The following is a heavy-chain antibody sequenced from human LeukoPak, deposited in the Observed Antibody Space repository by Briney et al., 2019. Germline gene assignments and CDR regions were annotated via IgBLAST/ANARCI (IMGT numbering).Heavy chain of an antibody. Sequence: GGSLRLSCAASAFTFSDYSMNWVRQAPGKGLEWIPYISGRSSTIYYADSVRGRFTISRDNAKNSMYLQMNSLRAEDTAVYYCARDRLTSGSYFFDYWGQGTLVTVSS. CDR3: ARDRLTSGSYFFDY. D-gene: IGHD1-26*01. V-gene: IGHV3-48*01. CDR2: ISGRSSTI. CDR1: AFTFSDYS. J-gene: IGHJ4*02.